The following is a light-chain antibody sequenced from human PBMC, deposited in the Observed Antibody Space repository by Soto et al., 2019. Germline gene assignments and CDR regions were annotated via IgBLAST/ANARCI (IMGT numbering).Light chain of an antibody. Sequence: DIQMTQSPSSLSASVGDRVTITCRASQSISSYLNWYQQKLGKAPNLLIYAASRLQSGVPSRFSGSGSGTDFTLTISSLQPEDFAAYYCQQYNSYWTFGQGTKVDIK. CDR3: QQYNSYWT. V-gene: IGKV1-39*01. CDR2: AAS. CDR1: QSISSY. J-gene: IGKJ1*01.